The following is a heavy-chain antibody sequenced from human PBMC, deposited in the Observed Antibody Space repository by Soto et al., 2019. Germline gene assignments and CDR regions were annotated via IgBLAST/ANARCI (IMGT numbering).Heavy chain of an antibody. V-gene: IGHV3-23*01. CDR3: AKGSYYYDSSGYYYDY. D-gene: IGHD3-22*01. CDR1: GFTFSGYA. CDR2: ISGSGGST. Sequence: PGGSLRLSCADSGFTFSGYAMSWFRQAPGKGLEWVSAISGSGGSTYYADSVKGRFTISRDNSKNTLYLQMNSLRAEDTAVYYCAKGSYYYDSSGYYYDYWGQGTLVTVS. J-gene: IGHJ4*02.